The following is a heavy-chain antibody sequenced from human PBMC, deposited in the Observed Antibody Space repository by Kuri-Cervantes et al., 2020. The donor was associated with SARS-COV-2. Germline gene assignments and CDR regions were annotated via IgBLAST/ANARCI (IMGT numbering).Heavy chain of an antibody. D-gene: IGHD3-3*01. CDR1: GGTFSNYA. V-gene: IGHV1-69*13. Sequence: SVKVSCKASGGTFSNYAISWVRQAPGQGLEWMGGIIPIFGTANYAQKFQGRVTITADESTRTAYMELSSLRSEDTAVYYCARGWLMRDDFWSGSYTGDVVGNWFDPWGQGTLVTVSS. CDR2: IIPIFGTA. J-gene: IGHJ5*02. CDR3: ARGWLMRDDFWSGSYTGDVVGNWFDP.